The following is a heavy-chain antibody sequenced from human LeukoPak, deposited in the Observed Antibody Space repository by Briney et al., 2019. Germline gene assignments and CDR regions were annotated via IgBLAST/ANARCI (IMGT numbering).Heavy chain of an antibody. V-gene: IGHV1-2*06. CDR3: ARDRGYDFWSGHRLVNFDY. D-gene: IGHD3-3*01. CDR1: GYTFTGYY. CDR2: INPNSGGT. J-gene: IGHJ4*02. Sequence: ASVKVSCKASGYTFTGYYMHWVRQAPGQGLEWMGRINPNSGGTNYAQKFQGGVTMTRDTSISTAYMELSRLRSDDTAVYYRARDRGYDFWSGHRLVNFDYWGQGTLVTVSS.